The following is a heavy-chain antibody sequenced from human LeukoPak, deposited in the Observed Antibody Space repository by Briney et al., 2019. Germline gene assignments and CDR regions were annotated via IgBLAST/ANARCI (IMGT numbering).Heavy chain of an antibody. CDR1: GFTFSSYW. CDR2: ISSGSSTI. CDR3: ARDGSSSSHYYYYYYMDV. D-gene: IGHD6-6*01. V-gene: IGHV3-48*01. J-gene: IGHJ6*03. Sequence: PGGSLRLSCAASGFTFSSYWMSWVRQAPGKGLEWVSYISSGSSTIYYADSVKGRFTISRDNAKNSLYLQMNSLRAEDTAVYYCARDGSSSSHYYYYYYMDVWGKGTTVTVSS.